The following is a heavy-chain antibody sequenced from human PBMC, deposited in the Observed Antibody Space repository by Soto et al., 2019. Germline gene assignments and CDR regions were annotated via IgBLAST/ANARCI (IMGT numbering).Heavy chain of an antibody. CDR2: IVVGSGNT. V-gene: IGHV1-58*01. CDR3: AARVHYYDSSGPGDY. D-gene: IGHD3-22*01. CDR1: GFTFTSSA. Sequence: SVKVSCKASGFTFTSSAVQGVRQARGQRLEWIGWIVVGSGNTNYAQKFQERVTITRDMSTSTAYMELSSLRSEDTAVYYCAARVHYYDSSGPGDYWGQGTLVTVSS. J-gene: IGHJ4*02.